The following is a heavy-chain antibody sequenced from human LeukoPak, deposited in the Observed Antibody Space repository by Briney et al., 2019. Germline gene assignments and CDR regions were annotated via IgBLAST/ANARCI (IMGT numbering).Heavy chain of an antibody. CDR3: ANGGTYSSGP. J-gene: IGHJ5*02. V-gene: IGHV3-30-3*01. Sequence: GSLRLSCAASGFTFSSYAMHWVRPAPGKGLEWVAVISYDGSNKYYADSVKGRFTISRDNSKNTLYLQMNSLRAEDTAVYYCANGGTYSSGPWGQGTLVTVSS. CDR2: ISYDGSNK. CDR1: GFTFSSYA. D-gene: IGHD3-22*01.